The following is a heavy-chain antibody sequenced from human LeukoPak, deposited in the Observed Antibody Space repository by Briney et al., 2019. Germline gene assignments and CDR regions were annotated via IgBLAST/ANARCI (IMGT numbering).Heavy chain of an antibody. Sequence: SETLSLTCTVSGGSISGHYWSWIRQPPGKGLEWIGYIYYSGSTNYNPSLKSRVTISVDTSKNQFSLKLSSVTAADTAVYYCARVDDYSNYEEYYMDVWGKGTTVTVSS. D-gene: IGHD4-11*01. CDR1: GGSISGHY. J-gene: IGHJ6*03. CDR3: ARVDDYSNYEEYYMDV. V-gene: IGHV4-59*11. CDR2: IYYSGST.